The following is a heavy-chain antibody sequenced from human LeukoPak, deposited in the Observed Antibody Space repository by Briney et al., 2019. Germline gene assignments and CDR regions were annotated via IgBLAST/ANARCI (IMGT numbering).Heavy chain of an antibody. CDR1: GFTFSNHW. CDR2: IKHDGSEK. CDR3: ARRRDYFDY. V-gene: IGHV3-7*03. Sequence: GGSLRLSCAASGFTFSNHWMSWVRQAPGKGLEWVANIKHDGSEKYYVDSVKGRFTMSRDNAKGSLYLQMNSLRAEDTAIYYCARRRDYFDYWGQGTLVTVSS. J-gene: IGHJ4*02.